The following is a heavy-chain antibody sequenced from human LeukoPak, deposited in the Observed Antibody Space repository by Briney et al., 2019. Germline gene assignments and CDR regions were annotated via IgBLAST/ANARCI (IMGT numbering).Heavy chain of an antibody. CDR3: ARETRSVTMVRGVIDY. V-gene: IGHV4-59*01. CDR1: GGSFSSYY. CDR2: IYYSGST. D-gene: IGHD3-10*01. Sequence: PSETLSLTCAVYGGSFSSYYWSWIRQPPGKGLEWIGYIYYSGSTNYNPSLKSRVTISVDTSKNQFSLKLSSVTAADTAVYYCARETRSVTMVRGVIDYWGQGTLVTVSS. J-gene: IGHJ4*02.